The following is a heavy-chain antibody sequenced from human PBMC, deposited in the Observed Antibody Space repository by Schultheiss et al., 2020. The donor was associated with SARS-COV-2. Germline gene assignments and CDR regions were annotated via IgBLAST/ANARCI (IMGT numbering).Heavy chain of an antibody. CDR3: ARGEYSNYGFDY. D-gene: IGHD4-11*01. Sequence: SETLSLTCTVSGDSISSSYWSWIRQPPGKGLEWIGYIYYSGSTNYNPSLKSRVAISVDTSKNQFSLKLNSVTAADTAVYYCARGEYSNYGFDYWGQGTLVTVSS. CDR1: GDSISSSY. V-gene: IGHV4-59*01. J-gene: IGHJ4*02. CDR2: IYYSGST.